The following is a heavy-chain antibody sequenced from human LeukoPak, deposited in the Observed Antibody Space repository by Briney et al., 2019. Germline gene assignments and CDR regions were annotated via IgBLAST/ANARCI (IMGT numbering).Heavy chain of an antibody. V-gene: IGHV4-4*07. CDR1: GVSISSYY. J-gene: IGHJ4*02. CDR2: IYTSGSS. Sequence: SETLSLTCTVSGVSISSYYWSWIRQPAGKGLEWIGRIYTSGSSNYNPSLKSRVTMSVDTSKNQFSLKLSSVTAADTAVYYCARDYYDSSGYSYYFDYWGQGTLVTVSS. CDR3: ARDYYDSSGYSYYFDY. D-gene: IGHD3-22*01.